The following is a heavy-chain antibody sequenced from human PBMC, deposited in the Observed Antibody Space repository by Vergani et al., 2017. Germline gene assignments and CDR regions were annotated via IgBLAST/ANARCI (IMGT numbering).Heavy chain of an antibody. D-gene: IGHD2-15*01. J-gene: IGHJ4*02. Sequence: EVQLLESGGGLVQPGGSLRLSCAASGFTFSSYSMNWVRQAPGKGLEWVSYISSSSSTIYYADSVKGRFTISRDNAKNSLHLQMNSLRAEDTAVYYCARDPPQYCSGGSCYLDYLGQGTLVTVSS. V-gene: IGHV3-48*04. CDR3: ARDPPQYCSGGSCYLDY. CDR1: GFTFSSYS. CDR2: ISSSSSTI.